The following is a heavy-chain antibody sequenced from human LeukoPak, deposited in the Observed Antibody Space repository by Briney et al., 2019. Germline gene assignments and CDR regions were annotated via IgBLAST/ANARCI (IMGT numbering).Heavy chain of an antibody. D-gene: IGHD3-10*01. V-gene: IGHV1-8*01. CDR2: MNPNSGNT. J-gene: IGHJ4*02. CDR1: GYTFTTFD. CDR3: ARANYYGSGKKDLDY. Sequence: ASVKVSCKASGYTFTTFDINWVRQATGQGLEWMGWMNPNSGNTGYAQKFQGRVTMTRNTSMSTAYMELNSLRSEDTAVYYCARANYYGSGKKDLDYWGQGTLVTVSS.